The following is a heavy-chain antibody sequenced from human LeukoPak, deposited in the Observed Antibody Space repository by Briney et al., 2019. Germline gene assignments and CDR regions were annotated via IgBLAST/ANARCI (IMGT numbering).Heavy chain of an antibody. Sequence: GGSLRLSCAASGFTFDDYAMHWVRQAPGKGLEWVSLISWDGGSTYYVDSVKGRFTISRDNSKNSLYLQMNSLGAEDASLYYCAKVAMVRGVITRYYYYGMDVWGKGTTVTVSS. CDR2: ISWDGGST. V-gene: IGHV3-43D*04. CDR1: GFTFDDYA. CDR3: AKVAMVRGVITRYYYYGMDV. D-gene: IGHD3-10*01. J-gene: IGHJ6*04.